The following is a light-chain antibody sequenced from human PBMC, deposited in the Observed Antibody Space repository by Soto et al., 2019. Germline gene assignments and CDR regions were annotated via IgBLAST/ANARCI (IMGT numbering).Light chain of an antibody. J-gene: IGKJ1*01. CDR1: QSVSSSY. CDR2: GAS. CDR3: QQSGKLHPT. Sequence: EIVLAQSPGTLSLSPGERATLSCRASQSVSSSYLAWYQQKPGQAPRLLIFGASRRATGIPDRFSGSGSGTNFTLTISRLEPEDFQVYYCQQSGKLHPTFGKGTKV. V-gene: IGKV3-20*01.